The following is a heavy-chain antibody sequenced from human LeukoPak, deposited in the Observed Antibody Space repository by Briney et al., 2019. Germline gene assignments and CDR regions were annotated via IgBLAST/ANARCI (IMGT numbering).Heavy chain of an antibody. J-gene: IGHJ4*02. CDR3: TKDIFPQLWFGEFIDY. Sequence: GGSLRLSCAASEFTFSSYWMSWVRQAPGKGLEWVANIKQDGSEKYYVDSVKGRFTISRDNAKNSLYLQMNSLRAEDTALYYCTKDIFPQLWFGEFIDYWGQGTLVTVSS. CDR1: EFTFSSYW. CDR2: IKQDGSEK. D-gene: IGHD3-10*01. V-gene: IGHV3-7*03.